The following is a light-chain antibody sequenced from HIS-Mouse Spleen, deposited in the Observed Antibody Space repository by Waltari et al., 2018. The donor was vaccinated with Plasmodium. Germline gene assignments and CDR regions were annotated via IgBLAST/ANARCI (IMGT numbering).Light chain of an antibody. CDR2: EVS. V-gene: IGLV2-8*01. CDR3: SSYAGSNNLV. CDR1: SSDVGGYNY. J-gene: IGLJ2*01. Sequence: QSALTQPPSASGSPGQSVTISCTGTSSDVGGYNYVSWYQQHPGKAPKLMIYEVSKRPSGVPYRFSGLKSGNTASLTVSGLQAEDEADYYCSSYAGSNNLVFGGGTKLTVL.